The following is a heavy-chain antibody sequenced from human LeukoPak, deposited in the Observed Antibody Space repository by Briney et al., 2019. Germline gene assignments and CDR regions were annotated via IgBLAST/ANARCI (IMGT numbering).Heavy chain of an antibody. J-gene: IGHJ6*03. V-gene: IGHV3-7*01. D-gene: IGHD1-26*01. CDR3: ARMGGSYYMDV. CDR2: IKQDGSEK. CDR1: GFTFSSYG. Sequence: GGSLRLSCAASGFTFSSYGMHWVRQAPGKGLEWVANIKQDGSEKYYVDSVKGRFTISRDNAKNSLYLQMNSLRAEDTAVFYCARMGGSYYMDVWGKGTTVTVSS.